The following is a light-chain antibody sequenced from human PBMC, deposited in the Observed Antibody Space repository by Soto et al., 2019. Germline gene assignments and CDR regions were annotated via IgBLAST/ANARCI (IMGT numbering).Light chain of an antibody. V-gene: IGKV3-15*01. CDR2: GAS. J-gene: IGKJ2*01. Sequence: EIVMTQSPATLSVSPGERVTLSCRASESLSTYLAWYQQKPGQAPRLLIYGASTRATGVPARFSGSGSATDFTLIISSLQSEDSAVYYCQSYNDWPFSFGQGTQLQIK. CDR1: ESLSTY. CDR3: QSYNDWPFS.